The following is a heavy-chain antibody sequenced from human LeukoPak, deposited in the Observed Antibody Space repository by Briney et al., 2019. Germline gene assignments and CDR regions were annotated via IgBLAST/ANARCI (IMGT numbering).Heavy chain of an antibody. J-gene: IGHJ4*02. CDR1: GYTFSSHG. V-gene: IGHV1-18*01. CDR2: ISAYNDNT. D-gene: IGHD3-3*01. Sequence: GASVKVSCTASGYTFSSHGITWVRQAPGQGLEWVGWISAYNDNTNFAQKFKGRLTMTTDTSTSTAYMELRSLTSDDTAVYYCASDLLSETNYWGQGTLVTVSS. CDR3: ASDLLSETNY.